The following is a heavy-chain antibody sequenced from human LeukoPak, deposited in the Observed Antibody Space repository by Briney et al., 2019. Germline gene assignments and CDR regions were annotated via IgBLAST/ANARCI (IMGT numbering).Heavy chain of an antibody. Sequence: SETLSLTCAVSGSSISSTYYWGWIRQPPGKGLEGIGSFYNSGSTYYNPSLRSRVTISVDTSKNQFSLRLRSVPAADTAVYYWARNNTRTVSRGSSRRPANAFDIWGQGTMVTVSS. CDR1: GSSISSTYY. D-gene: IGHD6-13*01. V-gene: IGHV4-38-2*01. CDR2: FYNSGST. J-gene: IGHJ3*02. CDR3: ARNNTRTVSRGSSRRPANAFDI.